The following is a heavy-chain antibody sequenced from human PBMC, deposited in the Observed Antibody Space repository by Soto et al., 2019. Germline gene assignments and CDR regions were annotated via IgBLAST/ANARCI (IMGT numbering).Heavy chain of an antibody. J-gene: IGHJ6*02. CDR1: GYTFTSYE. D-gene: IGHD3-10*01. CDR3: ARLYYFGSGSYAVKYYYSGLDV. CDR2: MNPKNGYT. V-gene: IGHV1-8*01. Sequence: QVQLVKSGAEVKKPGASVKVSCKASGYTFTSYEIIWVRQATGQGLEWMGWMNPKNGYTDYAHKFQGRVTMTRSTSISTAYMELSSLRSEDTAVYYCARLYYFGSGSYAVKYYYSGLDVWGQGTTVTVSS.